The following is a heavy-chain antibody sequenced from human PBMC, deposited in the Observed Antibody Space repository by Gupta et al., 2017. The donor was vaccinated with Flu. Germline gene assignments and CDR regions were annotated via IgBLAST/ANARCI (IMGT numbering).Heavy chain of an antibody. CDR1: GFTFRSYA. CDR2: ISGSGGST. J-gene: IGHJ6*02. CDR3: AKRQQLRWGYYYGMDV. Sequence: EVQLLESGGGLVQPGGSLRLSCAASGFTFRSYAMSWVRQAPGKGLEWVSAISGSGGSTYYADSVKGRFTISRDNSKNTLYLQMNSLRAEDTAVYYCAKRQQLRWGYYYGMDVWGQGTTVTVSS. V-gene: IGHV3-23*01. D-gene: IGHD6-13*01.